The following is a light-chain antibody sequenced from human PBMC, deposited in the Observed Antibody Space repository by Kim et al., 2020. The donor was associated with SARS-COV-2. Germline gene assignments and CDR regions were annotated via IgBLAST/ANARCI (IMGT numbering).Light chain of an antibody. J-gene: IGKJ4*01. CDR2: GAS. V-gene: IGKV3-20*01. Sequence: SPGESAARCCRGSHTVAGNYLAWYQQKVGQAPTLLIYGASNRASGIPERFSGSGSGTDFTLTISRLEPDDFAVYFCQRYGTSPVSFGGGTKVDIK. CDR1: HTVAGNY. CDR3: QRYGTSPVS.